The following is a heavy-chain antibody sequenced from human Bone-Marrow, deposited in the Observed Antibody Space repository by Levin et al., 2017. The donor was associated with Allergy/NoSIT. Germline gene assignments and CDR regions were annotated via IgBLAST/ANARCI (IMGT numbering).Heavy chain of an antibody. CDR2: MSGVNDAT. J-gene: IGHJ4*02. CDR3: TKGVFDS. CDR1: GFTFSNYG. Sequence: GGSLRLSCVASGFTFSNYGMNWVRRAPGKGLEWVSLMSGVNDATFYADSVKGRFTISRDNSRNSLYLQMNSLRAEDTAVYYCTKGVFDSWGQGTLVTVSA. V-gene: IGHV3-23*01.